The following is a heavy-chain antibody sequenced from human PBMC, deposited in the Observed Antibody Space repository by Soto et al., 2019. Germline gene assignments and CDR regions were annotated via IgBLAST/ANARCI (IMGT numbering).Heavy chain of an antibody. J-gene: IGHJ6*02. Sequence: EVQLVQSGAEVKKPGESLKISCKGSGYSFTSYWIGWVRQMPGKGLEWMGLIYPGDSDTRYSPSFQGQVTISADKSISTAYLQWSSLKASDTAMYYCARQGDIVLVPAATYYYYGMDVWGQGTTVTVSS. D-gene: IGHD2-2*01. CDR1: GYSFTSYW. V-gene: IGHV5-51*01. CDR2: IYPGDSDT. CDR3: ARQGDIVLVPAATYYYYGMDV.